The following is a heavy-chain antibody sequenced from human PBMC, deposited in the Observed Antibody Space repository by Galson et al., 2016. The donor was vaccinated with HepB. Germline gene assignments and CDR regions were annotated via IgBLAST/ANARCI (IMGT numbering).Heavy chain of an antibody. J-gene: IGHJ4*02. CDR2: SDPEDGET. D-gene: IGHD6-19*01. CDR1: GYSFTSYD. Sequence: SVKVSCKASGYSFTSYDINWVRQATGQGLEWMGRSDPEDGETIYAQNFQGRVTMTEDTSTDSAYIELSSLRSEDTAMYYCAIEYSSGWDLDHWGQGTLVTVSS. CDR3: AIEYSSGWDLDH. V-gene: IGHV1-24*01.